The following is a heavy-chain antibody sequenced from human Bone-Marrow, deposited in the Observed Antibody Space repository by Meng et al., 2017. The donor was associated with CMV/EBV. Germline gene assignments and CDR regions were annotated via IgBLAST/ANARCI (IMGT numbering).Heavy chain of an antibody. D-gene: IGHD2-2*01. J-gene: IGHJ6*02. CDR1: GGTFSSYA. CDR2: IIPILGIA. Sequence: SVKVSCKASGGTFSSYAISWVRQAPGQGLEWMGGIIPILGIANYAQKFQGRVTITADKSTSTAYMELSSLRSEDTAVYYCARRGEEVVPANNHYYYGMEVWGQGTTVTVSS. CDR3: ARRGEEVVPANNHYYYGMEV. V-gene: IGHV1-69*10.